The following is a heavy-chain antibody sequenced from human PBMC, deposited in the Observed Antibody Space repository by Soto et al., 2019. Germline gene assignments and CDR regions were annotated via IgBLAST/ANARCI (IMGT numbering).Heavy chain of an antibody. D-gene: IGHD3-9*01. Sequence: QVQLVQSGAEVKTPGSSVKVSCKASGGTFSSYSINWVRQAPGQGLEWMGRLIPMFGTTDYAQRVQGRVTFTADESTSTASMEVTNLTSEDTAVYYCARPVVLTFTRFYDMDVWGQGTTVTVSS. CDR3: ARPVVLTFTRFYDMDV. V-gene: IGHV1-69*18. J-gene: IGHJ6*02. CDR1: GGTFSSYS. CDR2: LIPMFGTT.